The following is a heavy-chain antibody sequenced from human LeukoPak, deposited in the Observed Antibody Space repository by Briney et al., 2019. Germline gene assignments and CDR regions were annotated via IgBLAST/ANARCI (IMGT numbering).Heavy chain of an antibody. J-gene: IGHJ4*02. CDR3: ARQGRGSSWYFDY. CDR2: IYYSGST. CDR1: GGSISSYY. V-gene: IGHV4-59*08. D-gene: IGHD6-13*01. Sequence: PSETPSLTCTVSGGSISSYYWSWIRQPPGKGLEWTGYIYYSGSTNYNPSLKSRVTISVDTSKNQFSLKLSSVTAADTAVYYCARQGRGSSWYFDYWGQGTLVTVSS.